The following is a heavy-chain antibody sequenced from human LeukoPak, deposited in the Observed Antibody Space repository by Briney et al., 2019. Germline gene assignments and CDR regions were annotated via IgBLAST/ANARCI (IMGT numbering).Heavy chain of an antibody. CDR3: ARVMTTVTDGYYFDY. CDR2: IYPGDSDT. D-gene: IGHD4-17*01. V-gene: IGHV5-51*01. CDR1: GYSFTTYW. Sequence: KHGESLKISCKGSGYSFTTYWIGWVRQMPGKGLEWMGIIYPGDSDTRYSPSFQGQVTISADKSISTAYLQWSSLKASGTAMYYCARVMTTVTDGYYFDYWGQGTLVTVSS. J-gene: IGHJ4*02.